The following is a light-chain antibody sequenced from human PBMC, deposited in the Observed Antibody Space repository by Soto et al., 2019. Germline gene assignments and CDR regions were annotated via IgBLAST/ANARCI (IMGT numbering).Light chain of an antibody. CDR3: CSYAGSNNFPYV. CDR1: SSDVGGYNY. J-gene: IGLJ1*01. Sequence: QSVLPQPPSASGSPGQSVTISCTGTSSDVGGYNYVSWYQQHPGKAPKLMIYEVSKRPSGVPDRFSGSKSSNTASLTVSGLQAEDEADYYCCSYAGSNNFPYVFGTGTKVTVL. V-gene: IGLV2-8*01. CDR2: EVS.